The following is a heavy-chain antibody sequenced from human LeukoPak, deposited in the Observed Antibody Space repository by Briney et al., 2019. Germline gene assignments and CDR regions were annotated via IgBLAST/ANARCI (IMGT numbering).Heavy chain of an antibody. D-gene: IGHD6-13*01. CDR2: INSDGSST. Sequence: GGSLRLSCAASGFTFSSYWMHWVRQAPGKGLVWVSRINSDGSSTSYADSVKGRFTISRDNAKNTLYLQMNSLRAEDTAVYYCARSYSSSWFHYWGQGTLVTVSS. J-gene: IGHJ4*02. V-gene: IGHV3-74*01. CDR1: GFTFSSYW. CDR3: ARSYSSSWFHY.